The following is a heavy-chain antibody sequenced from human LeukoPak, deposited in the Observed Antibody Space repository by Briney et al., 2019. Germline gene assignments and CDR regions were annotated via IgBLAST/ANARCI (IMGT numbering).Heavy chain of an antibody. V-gene: IGHV4-39*07. Sequence: SETLSLTCTVSGGSISSSSYYWGWIRQPPGKGLEWIGSIYYSGSTYYNPSLKSRVTISVDTSENQFSLKLSSVTAADTAVYYCARGPLLREVNRPPDNSSVDYWGQGTLVTVSS. J-gene: IGHJ4*02. D-gene: IGHD1-20*01. CDR1: GGSISSSSYY. CDR2: IYYSGST. CDR3: ARGPLLREVNRPPDNSSVDY.